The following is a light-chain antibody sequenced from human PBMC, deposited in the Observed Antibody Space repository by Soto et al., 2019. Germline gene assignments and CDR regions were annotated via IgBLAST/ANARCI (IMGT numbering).Light chain of an antibody. Sequence: EIVMTQSPATLSVSPGERATLSCRASQRVRSNLAWYQQKPGQAPRLIIYGASTRATGIPARFSGSESGSEFTLTISRLQSEDFAVYYGQQYKNWPTITVGQLTRREIK. J-gene: IGKJ5*01. V-gene: IGKV3-15*01. CDR3: QQYKNWPTIT. CDR2: GAS. CDR1: QRVRSN.